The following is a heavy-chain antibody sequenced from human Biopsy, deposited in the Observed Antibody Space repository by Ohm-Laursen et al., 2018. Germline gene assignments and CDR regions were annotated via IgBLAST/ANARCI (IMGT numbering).Heavy chain of an antibody. J-gene: IGHJ6*02. CDR3: AKDLGLNYSDRFLFYYGMDV. V-gene: IGHV3-9*01. CDR1: GFIFSDYG. Sequence: SLRLSCSASGFIFSDYGMHWVRQVPGKGLEWVLGISWNSDDIGYADSVEGRFTISRDNARNALHLQMNSLRTEDTALYYCAKDLGLNYSDRFLFYYGMDVWGRGTTVTVSS. CDR2: ISWNSDDI. D-gene: IGHD4-17*01.